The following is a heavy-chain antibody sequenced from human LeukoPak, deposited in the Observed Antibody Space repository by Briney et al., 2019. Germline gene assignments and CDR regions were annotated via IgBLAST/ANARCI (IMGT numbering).Heavy chain of an antibody. V-gene: IGHV4-34*01. CDR3: AREGGNYYGSGSPQTNWFDP. D-gene: IGHD3-10*01. Sequence: PSETLSLTCAVYGGSFSGYYWSWIRQPPGKGLEWIGEINHSGSTNYNPSLKSRVTISVDTSKNQFSLKLSSVTAADTAVYYCAREGGNYYGSGSPQTNWFDPWGQGTLVTVSS. CDR2: INHSGST. J-gene: IGHJ5*02. CDR1: GGSFSGYY.